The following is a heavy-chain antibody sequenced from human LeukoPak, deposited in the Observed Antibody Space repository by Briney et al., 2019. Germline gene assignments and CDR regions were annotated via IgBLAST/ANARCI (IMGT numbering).Heavy chain of an antibody. V-gene: IGHV4-59*01. CDR2: IYSSGST. CDR3: AREGAVGVITLDDAFDI. D-gene: IGHD3-16*02. CDR1: GGSISTYY. J-gene: IGHJ3*02. Sequence: KPSETLSLTCTVSGGSISTYYWNWIRQPPGKGLEWIGRIYSSGSTNYSPSLKSRVTISVDTSKNQFSLKLSSVTAADTAVYYCAREGAVGVITLDDAFDIWGQGTMVTVSS.